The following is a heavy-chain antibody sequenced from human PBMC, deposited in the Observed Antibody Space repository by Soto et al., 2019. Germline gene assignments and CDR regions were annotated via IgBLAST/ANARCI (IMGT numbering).Heavy chain of an antibody. J-gene: IGHJ5*02. CDR2: IIPIFGTA. CDR1: GGTFSSYA. V-gene: IGHV1-69*12. CDR3: ARESAAIVVVIPGWLDP. Sequence: QVQLVQSGAEVKKPGSSVKVSCKASGGTFSSYAISWVRQAPGQGLEWMGGIIPIFGTANYAQKFQGRVTITADESTSTAYMELSSLRSEDTAVYYCARESAAIVVVIPGWLDPWGQGTLVTVSS. D-gene: IGHD3-22*01.